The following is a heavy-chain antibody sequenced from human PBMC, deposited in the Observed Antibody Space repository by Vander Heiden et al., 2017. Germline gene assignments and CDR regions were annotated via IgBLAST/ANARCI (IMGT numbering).Heavy chain of an antibody. CDR3: ATIQGGYYDQYYYYYYGMDV. CDR2: IWYDGSNK. J-gene: IGHJ6*02. V-gene: IGHV3-33*01. CDR1: GFTFSRYG. Sequence: QVQLVESGGGVVQPGRSLRLSCAASGFTFSRYGMHGVRQAPGKGLEWVAVIWYDGSNKYYADSVKGRFTISRDNSQNTLYLQMNSLRAEDTAVYYCATIQGGYYDQYYYYYYGMDVWGQGTTVTVSS. D-gene: IGHD3-22*01.